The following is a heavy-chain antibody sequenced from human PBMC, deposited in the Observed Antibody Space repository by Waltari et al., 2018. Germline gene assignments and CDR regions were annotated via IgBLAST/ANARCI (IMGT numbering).Heavy chain of an antibody. D-gene: IGHD3-10*01. V-gene: IGHV4-4*02. CDR3: ARDFHPGSGTLDGMDV. CDR2: ISHRGST. CDR1: GGPISSSNW. Sequence: QVQLQESGPGLVKPSGTLSLTCAVSGGPISSSNWWSWVRQPPGKGLEWIGEISHRGSTNNNPAIKGRVTISVDNSKTQFSLKRSSVTAADTAVYYGARDFHPGSGTLDGMDVWGQGTTVTVSS. J-gene: IGHJ6*02.